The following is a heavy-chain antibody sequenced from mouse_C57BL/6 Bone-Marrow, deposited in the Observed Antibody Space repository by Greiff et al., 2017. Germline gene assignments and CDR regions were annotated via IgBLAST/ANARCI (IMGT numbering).Heavy chain of an antibody. CDR2: ISSSGST. Sequence: DVKLVESGPGLAKPSQSLSLTCSVTGYSITSDYWYWIRKSPGNKLEYMGYISSSGSTYYYPSLNSRISITRDTSKNQYNLQLNSVTTEDKATYSCAREVLRFDYWGQGTTLTVSS. D-gene: IGHD1-1*01. CDR1: GYSITSDY. V-gene: IGHV3-8*01. CDR3: AREVLRFDY. J-gene: IGHJ2*01.